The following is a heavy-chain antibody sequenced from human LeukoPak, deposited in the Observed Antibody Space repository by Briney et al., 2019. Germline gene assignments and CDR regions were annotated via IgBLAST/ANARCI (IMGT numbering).Heavy chain of an antibody. CDR1: GFTFSSYG. D-gene: IGHD3-10*01. Sequence: GGSLRLSCVASGFTFSSYGMHWVRQAPGKGLEWVAVIWYDGSNKYYADSVKGRFTISRDNSKNTLYLQMNSLRAEDTAVYYCARDAYYGSGSSFDYWGQGTLVTVSS. J-gene: IGHJ4*02. CDR3: ARDAYYGSGSSFDY. V-gene: IGHV3-33*01. CDR2: IWYDGSNK.